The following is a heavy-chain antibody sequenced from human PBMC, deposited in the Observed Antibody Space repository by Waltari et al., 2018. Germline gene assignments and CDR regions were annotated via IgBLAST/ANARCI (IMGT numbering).Heavy chain of an antibody. V-gene: IGHV4-59*01. CDR2: MYYSGPT. Sequence: QVQLQESGPGLVKPSETLSLTCTVSGGSISSYYWGWIRQPPGKGMDWIGYMYYSGPTSYNTSRKSRVNRSVDTSKNQFSLKLSSVTGADTALYYCARDGIVGVVDWGQGTLVTVSS. J-gene: IGHJ4*02. CDR1: GGSISSYY. D-gene: IGHD3-3*01. CDR3: ARDGIVGVVD.